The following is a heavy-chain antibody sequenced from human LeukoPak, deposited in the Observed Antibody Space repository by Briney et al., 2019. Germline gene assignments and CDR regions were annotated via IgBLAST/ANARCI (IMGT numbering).Heavy chain of an antibody. CDR3: ARDLGNWFDP. Sequence: PGGSLRLSCAASGFTFSSYSMNWVRQAPGKGLEWVSYISSSSSTIYYADSVKGRFTISRDNAKNSLYLQMNSLRAEDTAVYYCARDLGNWFDPWGQGTLVTVSS. CDR1: GFTFSSYS. J-gene: IGHJ5*02. V-gene: IGHV3-48*01. CDR2: ISSSSSTI.